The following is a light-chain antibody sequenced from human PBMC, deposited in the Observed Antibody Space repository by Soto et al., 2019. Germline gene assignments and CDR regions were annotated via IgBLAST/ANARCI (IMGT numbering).Light chain of an antibody. V-gene: IGLV2-14*01. CDR1: VRDVGAYNL. CDR2: EVR. CDR3: SAYTARSTLV. J-gene: IGLJ3*02. Sequence: QSVLTQPASVSGSAGQSINISCSGTVRDVGAYNLVSWYQQHPGTAPKLIIYEVRNRPSGISSRFSCSRSGNTASLTISGLQSEDEGDYYCSAYTARSTLVFGGGTKLTVL.